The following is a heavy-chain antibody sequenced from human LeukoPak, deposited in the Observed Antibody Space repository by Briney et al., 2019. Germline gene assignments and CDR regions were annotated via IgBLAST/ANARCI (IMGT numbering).Heavy chain of an antibody. D-gene: IGHD3-10*01. CDR3: ARLNMVRGVIIKYYYGMDV. CDR1: GGSISSYY. CDR2: IYYSGST. Sequence: SETLSLTCTVSGGSISSYYWSWIRQPPGKGLEWIGYIYYSGSTNYNPSLKSRVTISVDTSKNQFSLKLSSVTAADTAVYYCARLNMVRGVIIKYYYGMDVWGQGTTVTVSS. J-gene: IGHJ6*02. V-gene: IGHV4-59*08.